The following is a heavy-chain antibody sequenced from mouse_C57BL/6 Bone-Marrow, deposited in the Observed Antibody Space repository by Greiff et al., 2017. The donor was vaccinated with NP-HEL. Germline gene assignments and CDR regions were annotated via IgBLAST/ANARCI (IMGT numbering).Heavy chain of an antibody. CDR2: IWTGGGT. V-gene: IGHV2-9-1*01. CDR3: ARVYYSNYDYAMDY. Sequence: VQLKESGPGLVAPSQSLSITCTVSGFSLTSYAISWVRQPPGKGLEWLGVIWTGGGTHYNSALNSRLSISKDNSKSQVFLKMNSLQTEDTARYYCARVYYSNYDYAMDYWGQGTSVTVSS. D-gene: IGHD2-5*01. J-gene: IGHJ4*01. CDR1: GFSLTSYA.